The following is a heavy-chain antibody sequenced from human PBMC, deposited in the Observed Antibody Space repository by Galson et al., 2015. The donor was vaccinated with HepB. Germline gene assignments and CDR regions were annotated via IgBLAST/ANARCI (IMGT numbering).Heavy chain of an antibody. V-gene: IGHV4-39*01. J-gene: IGHJ4*02. CDR2: LYYSGTI. Sequence: ETLSLTCTVSADFIGSTTYSWGWIRQPPGKGLEWIGSLYYSGTIYYNPSLQSRVTISVDTSKNQFSLNVISVTAADTAVYYCARLDYYDSTWGQGTLVTVSS. CDR3: ARLDYYDST. D-gene: IGHD3-22*01. CDR1: ADFIGSTTYS.